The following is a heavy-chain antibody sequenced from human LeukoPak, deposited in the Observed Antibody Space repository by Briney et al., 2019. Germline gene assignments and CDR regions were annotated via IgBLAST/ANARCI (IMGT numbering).Heavy chain of an antibody. CDR2: INHSGST. Sequence: KPSETLSLTCAVYGGSFSGYYWSWIRQPPGKGLEWIGEINHSGSTNYNPSLKSRVTISVDTSKNQFSLKLSSVTAADTAVYYCARALTMIDERWFDPWGQGTLVTVSS. CDR3: ARALTMIDERWFDP. V-gene: IGHV4-34*01. D-gene: IGHD3-22*01. J-gene: IGHJ5*02. CDR1: GGSFSGYY.